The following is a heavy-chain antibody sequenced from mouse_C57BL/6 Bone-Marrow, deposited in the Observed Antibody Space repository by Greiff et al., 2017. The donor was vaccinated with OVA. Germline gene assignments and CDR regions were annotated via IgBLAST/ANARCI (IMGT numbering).Heavy chain of an antibody. J-gene: IGHJ1*03. CDR1: GYSFTGYY. V-gene: IGHV1-42*01. Sequence: EVQLQQSGPELVKPGASVKISCKASGYSFTGYYMNWVKQSPEKSLEWIGEINPSTGGTTYNQKFKAKATLTVDKSSSTAYIQLKSLTTEDSAVYYCAVYDYDDGWYFDVWGTGTTVTVSS. CDR2: INPSTGGT. D-gene: IGHD2-4*01. CDR3: AVYDYDDGWYFDV.